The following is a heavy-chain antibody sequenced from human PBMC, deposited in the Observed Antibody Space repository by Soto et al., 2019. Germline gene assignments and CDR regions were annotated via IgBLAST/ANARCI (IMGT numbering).Heavy chain of an antibody. V-gene: IGHV3-23*01. J-gene: IGHJ4*02. CDR2: ISGSGGST. CDR1: GFTFSSYA. D-gene: IGHD1-26*01. CDR3: SKEKFPYSGSYYDY. Sequence: GGSLRLSCAASGFTFSSYAMSWVCQAPGKGLEWVSAISGSGGSTYYADSVKGRFTISRDNSKNTLYLQMNSLRAEDTAVYYCSKEKFPYSGSYYDYWGQGTLVTVSS.